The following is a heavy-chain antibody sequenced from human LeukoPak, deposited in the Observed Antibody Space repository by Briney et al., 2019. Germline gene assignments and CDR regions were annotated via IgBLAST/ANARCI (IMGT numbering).Heavy chain of an antibody. CDR3: ARLSGLGPDSPWELDR. J-gene: IGHJ4*02. V-gene: IGHV1-18*01. D-gene: IGHD1-26*01. Sequence: ASVKVSCKASGYTFTSYGISWVRQAPGQGLEWMGWISAYNGNTNYAQKVKGRVTMTTDTSTSTAYMELRSLRSDDTAVYYCARLSGLGPDSPWELDRWGQGTLVTVSS. CDR1: GYTFTSYG. CDR2: ISAYNGNT.